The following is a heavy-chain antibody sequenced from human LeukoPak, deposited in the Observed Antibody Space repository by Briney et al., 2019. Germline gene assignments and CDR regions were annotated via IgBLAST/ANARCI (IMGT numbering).Heavy chain of an antibody. D-gene: IGHD6-13*01. CDR1: GFTFDDYA. V-gene: IGHV3-9*03. CDR3: ATPGIAAAGVEGWFDS. Sequence: GGSLRLSCAASGFTFDDYAMRWVRQAPGKGLEWVSGISWNSGSIGYADSVKGRFTISRDNAKNSLYLQMNSLRAEDMALYYCATPGIAAAGVEGWFDSWGQGTLVTVSS. J-gene: IGHJ5*01. CDR2: ISWNSGSI.